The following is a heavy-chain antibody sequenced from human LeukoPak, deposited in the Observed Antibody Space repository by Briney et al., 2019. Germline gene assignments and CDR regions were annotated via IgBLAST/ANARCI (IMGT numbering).Heavy chain of an antibody. Sequence: GGSLRLSCAASGFTFSSYTMNWVRQAPGKGLEWVSSISSSSSYIYYADSVKGRFTISRDNAKNSLYLQMNSLRAEDTAVYYCARDHPQYSSPFNYWGQGTLVTVSS. CDR1: GFTFSSYT. CDR3: ARDHPQYSSPFNY. V-gene: IGHV3-21*01. D-gene: IGHD6-6*01. CDR2: ISSSSSYI. J-gene: IGHJ4*02.